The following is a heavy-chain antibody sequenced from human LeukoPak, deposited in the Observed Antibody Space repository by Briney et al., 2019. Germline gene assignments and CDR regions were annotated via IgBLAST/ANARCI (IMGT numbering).Heavy chain of an antibody. CDR1: GFTFSSYA. CDR2: ISYDGSNK. CDR3: ASEITMVRGAPDY. J-gene: IGHJ4*02. D-gene: IGHD3-10*01. V-gene: IGHV3-30-3*01. Sequence: GGSLRLSCAASGFTFSSYAMHWVRQAPGKGLEWVAVISYDGSNKYYADSVKGRFTISRDNSKNTLYLQMNSLRAEDTAVYYCASEITMVRGAPDYWGQGTLVTVSS.